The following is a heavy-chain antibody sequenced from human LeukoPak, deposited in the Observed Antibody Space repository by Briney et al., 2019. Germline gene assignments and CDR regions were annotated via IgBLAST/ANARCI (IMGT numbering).Heavy chain of an antibody. CDR2: ISYDGSNK. Sequence: PGGSLRLSWAASGFTFSSYGMHWVRQAPGKGLEGVAVISYDGSNKYYADSVKGRFTISRDNSKNTLYLQMNSLRAEDTAVYYCASESRYYGSGSYMPFDYWGQGTLVTVSS. D-gene: IGHD3-10*01. CDR1: GFTFSSYG. CDR3: ASESRYYGSGSYMPFDY. V-gene: IGHV3-30*03. J-gene: IGHJ4*02.